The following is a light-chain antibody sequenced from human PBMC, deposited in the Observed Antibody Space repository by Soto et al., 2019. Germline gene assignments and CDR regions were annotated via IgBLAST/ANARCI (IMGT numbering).Light chain of an antibody. CDR2: AVS. V-gene: IGLV2-14*01. J-gene: IGLJ1*01. Sequence: QSALTQPASVSGSPGQSITISCTGTSSDVGGFNYVSWYQQHPGKAPKLIIYAVSNRPSGVSNRFSGSKSGNTASLTISGLQAEDEADYYCSSYTSSSTQVLGTGTKLTVL. CDR1: SSDVGGFNY. CDR3: SSYTSSSTQV.